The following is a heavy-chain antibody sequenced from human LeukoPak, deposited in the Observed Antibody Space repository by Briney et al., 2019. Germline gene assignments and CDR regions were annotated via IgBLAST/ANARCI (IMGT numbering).Heavy chain of an antibody. CDR1: GGSISSYY. V-gene: IGHV4-59*08. J-gene: IGHJ4*02. D-gene: IGHD3-10*01. CDR3: ARQYYYGSGNYFDY. Sequence: SETLSLTCTVSGGSISSYYWSWIRQPPGKGLEWIGYIYYSGSTNYNPSLKSRVTISVDTSKNQFSLKLSSVTVADTAVYYCARQYYYGSGNYFDYWGQGTLVTVSS. CDR2: IYYSGST.